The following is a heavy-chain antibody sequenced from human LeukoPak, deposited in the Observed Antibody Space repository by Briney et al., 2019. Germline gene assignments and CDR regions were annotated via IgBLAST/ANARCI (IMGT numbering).Heavy chain of an antibody. V-gene: IGHV3-73*01. CDR2: IRSKANSYAT. J-gene: IGHJ5*02. CDR3: TRPMTTVTTGWFDP. Sequence: GGSLRLSCAASGFTFSGSAMHWVRQASGKGLEWVGRIRSKANSYATAYAASVKGRFTISRDDSKNTAYLQMNSLKTEDTAVYYCTRPMTTVTTGWFDPWGQGALVTVSS. CDR1: GFTFSGSA. D-gene: IGHD4-17*01.